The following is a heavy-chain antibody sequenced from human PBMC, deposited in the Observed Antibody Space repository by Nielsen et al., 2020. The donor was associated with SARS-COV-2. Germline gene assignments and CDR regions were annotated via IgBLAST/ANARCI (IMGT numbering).Heavy chain of an antibody. CDR1: GSTFSQYS. V-gene: IGHV3-48*02. J-gene: IGHJ5*02. CDR2: ISSGSRTI. Sequence: GESLKISCTASGSTFSQYSMSWVRQAPGKGLEWISYISSGSRTIKDADSVKCRSTISRDNDKNSVYLQLNSLRDDDTAVYYCARGDSFDPWGQGTLVTVSS. CDR3: ARGDSFDP.